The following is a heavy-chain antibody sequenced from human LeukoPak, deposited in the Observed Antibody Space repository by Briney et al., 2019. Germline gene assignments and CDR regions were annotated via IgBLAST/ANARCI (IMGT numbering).Heavy chain of an antibody. CDR1: GFTFSNAW. D-gene: IGHD4-11*01. Sequence: PGGSLRLSCAASGFTFSNAWMSWVRQAPGKGLEWVGRIKSKTDGGTTDYAAPVKGRFTISKDDSKNTLYLQMNSLKTEDTAVYYCTTGIWVGYSNYEYDLIQSVDAFDIWGQGTMVTVSS. CDR2: IKSKTDGGTT. J-gene: IGHJ3*02. V-gene: IGHV3-15*01. CDR3: TTGIWVGYSNYEYDLIQSVDAFDI.